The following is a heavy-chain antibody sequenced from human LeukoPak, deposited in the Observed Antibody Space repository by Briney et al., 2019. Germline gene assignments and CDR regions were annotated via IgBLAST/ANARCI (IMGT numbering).Heavy chain of an antibody. D-gene: IGHD4-17*01. CDR2: IYYSGST. CDR3: ARGNGDYTYDY. CDR1: GGSISSYY. V-gene: IGHV4-59*12. J-gene: IGHJ4*02. Sequence: PSETLSLTCTVSGGSISSYYWSWIRQPPGKGLEWIGYIYYSGSTNYNPSLKSRVTMSVDTSKNQFSLKVTSVTAADTAVYYCARGNGDYTYDYWGQGTLVTVSS.